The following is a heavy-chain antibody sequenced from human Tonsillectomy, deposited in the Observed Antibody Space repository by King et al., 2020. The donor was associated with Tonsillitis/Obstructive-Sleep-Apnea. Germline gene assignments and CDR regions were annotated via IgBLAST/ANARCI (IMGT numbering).Heavy chain of an antibody. V-gene: IGHV4-39*02. CDR1: GGSVSSSAYY. Sequence: LQLQESGPGLVKPSETLSLTCTVSGGSVSSSAYYWGWIRQPPGQGLEWIGSIYYSGSTYYNPSLKSPVTISVDTSKNQFSLKLSSVTAADTAVYYWAREGEYSSTKYFDYWGQGTLVTVSS. J-gene: IGHJ4*02. CDR3: AREGEYSSTKYFDY. CDR2: IYYSGST. D-gene: IGHD6-6*01.